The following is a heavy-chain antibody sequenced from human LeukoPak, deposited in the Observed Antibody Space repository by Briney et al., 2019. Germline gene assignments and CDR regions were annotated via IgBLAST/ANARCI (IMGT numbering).Heavy chain of an antibody. D-gene: IGHD5-12*01. Sequence: SQTLSLTCTVSGGSISSGGYYWSWIRQHPGKGLEWIGYTYYSGSTYYNPSLKSRVTISVDTSKNQFSLKLSSVTAADTAVYYCARAGVATIPFDPWGQGTLVTVSS. J-gene: IGHJ5*02. CDR3: ARAGVATIPFDP. V-gene: IGHV4-31*03. CDR2: TYYSGST. CDR1: GGSISSGGYY.